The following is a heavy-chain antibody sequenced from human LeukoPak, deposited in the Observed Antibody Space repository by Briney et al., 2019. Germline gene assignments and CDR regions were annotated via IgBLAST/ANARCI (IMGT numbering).Heavy chain of an antibody. CDR3: ARVSGMATIFVAFDI. CDR2: ISAYNGNT. CDR1: GYTFTSYG. J-gene: IGHJ3*02. D-gene: IGHD5-24*01. V-gene: IGHV1-18*01. Sequence: ASVKFSCKASGYTFTSYGISWVRQAPGQGLEWMGWISAYNGNTNCAQKLQGKVTMTTDTSTSTAYMELRSLRSNDTAVYYCARVSGMATIFVAFDIWGQGTMVTVSS.